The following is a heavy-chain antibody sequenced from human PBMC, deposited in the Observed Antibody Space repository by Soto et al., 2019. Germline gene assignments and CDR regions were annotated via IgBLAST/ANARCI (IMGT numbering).Heavy chain of an antibody. V-gene: IGHV1-69*13. D-gene: IGHD6-19*01. CDR3: ARVPSSGWIFDY. Sequence: SVKVSCKASGGTLSSYAISWVRQAPGQGLEWMGGIIPIFGTANYAQKIQGRVTITADESTSTAYMELSSLRSEDTAVYYCARVPSSGWIFDYWGQGTLVTVSS. J-gene: IGHJ4*02. CDR1: GGTLSSYA. CDR2: IIPIFGTA.